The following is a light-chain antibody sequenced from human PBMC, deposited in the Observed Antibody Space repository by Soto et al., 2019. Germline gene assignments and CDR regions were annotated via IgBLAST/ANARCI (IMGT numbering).Light chain of an antibody. CDR2: LNSDGSH. CDR1: SGHSSYA. V-gene: IGLV4-69*01. Sequence: QLVLTQSPSASASLGASVKLTCTLSSGHSSYAIAWHQQQPEKGPRYLMKLNSDGSHSKGDGIPDRFSGSSSGAERHLTISSLQSEDEADYYCQNWGTAIHDVVFGGGTKVTVL. CDR3: QNWGTAIHDVV. J-gene: IGLJ2*01.